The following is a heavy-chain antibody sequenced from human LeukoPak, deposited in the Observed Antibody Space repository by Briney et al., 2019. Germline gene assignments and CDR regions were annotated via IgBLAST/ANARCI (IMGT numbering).Heavy chain of an antibody. Sequence: GGSPRLSCAAPGVRFRVSWMSWGRQAPGKGPEWVANIKPEQTEEHYVASVKGRFTGSRDNARNSLFLQMNSLRVEDTALYYCTTYTNWVAGDVWSQGTTVSVSS. CDR2: IKPEQTEE. J-gene: IGHJ6*02. CDR1: GVRFRVSW. CDR3: TTYTNWVAGDV. V-gene: IGHV3-7*02. D-gene: IGHD7-27*01.